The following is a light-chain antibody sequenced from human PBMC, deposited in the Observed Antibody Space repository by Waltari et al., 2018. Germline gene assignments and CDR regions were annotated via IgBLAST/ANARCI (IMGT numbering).Light chain of an antibody. J-gene: IGKJ1*01. CDR1: QSVGRS. CDR2: GAS. Sequence: ATLSGRASQSVGRSLAWYQQKPGQAPRLLIYGASSRATGVPDRFSGSGSGTDFSLTISRLEPEDFAVYYCQHYVRLPVTFGQGTKVEIK. V-gene: IGKV3-20*01. CDR3: QHYVRLPVT.